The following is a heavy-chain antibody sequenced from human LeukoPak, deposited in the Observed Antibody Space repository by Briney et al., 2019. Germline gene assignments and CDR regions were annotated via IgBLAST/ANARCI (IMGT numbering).Heavy chain of an antibody. Sequence: GGSLRLSCAASGFTFSIYAMSWVRQAPGKGLEWVSAISGSGGSTYYADSVKGRFTISRDNSKNTLYLQMNSLRAEDTAVYYCAKDGIFGVVTPPRYFDYWGQGTLVTVSS. D-gene: IGHD3-3*01. CDR1: GFTFSIYA. CDR3: AKDGIFGVVTPPRYFDY. J-gene: IGHJ4*02. V-gene: IGHV3-23*01. CDR2: ISGSGGST.